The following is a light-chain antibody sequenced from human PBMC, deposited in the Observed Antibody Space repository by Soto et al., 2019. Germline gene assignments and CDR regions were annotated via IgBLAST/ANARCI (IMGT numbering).Light chain of an antibody. Sequence: DIQMTQSPSSLSASVGDRVTITCRASQGIREDLDWYQQKPGKAPKRLIYAASSLQSGVPSRFSGSGSGTEFTLTISSLQPEDFATYYCLQHNSYPWTFGQGTKV. CDR3: LQHNSYPWT. J-gene: IGKJ1*01. CDR2: AAS. CDR1: QGIRED. V-gene: IGKV1-17*01.